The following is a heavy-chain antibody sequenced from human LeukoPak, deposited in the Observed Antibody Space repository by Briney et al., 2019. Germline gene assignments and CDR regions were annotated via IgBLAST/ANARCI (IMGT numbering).Heavy chain of an antibody. D-gene: IGHD2-21*01. CDR2: IASDGSHT. CDR1: GFTFSTYF. J-gene: IGHJ3*02. CDR3: ARERQDTILHSGAFDI. Sequence: GGSLRLSCAASGFTFSTYFMQWVRQAPGKGLEWVADIASDGSHTFYVESVKGRFTISRDNYKNTLYFQMNSLRAEDTAVYFCARERQDTILHSGAFDIWGQGTMVTVSA. V-gene: IGHV3-30-3*01.